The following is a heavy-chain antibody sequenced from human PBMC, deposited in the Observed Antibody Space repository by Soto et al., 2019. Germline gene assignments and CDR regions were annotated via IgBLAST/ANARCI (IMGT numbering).Heavy chain of an antibody. J-gene: IGHJ4*02. CDR3: AKVAESAALDC. CDR2: ISWNSGSI. Sequence: EVQLVESGGGLVQPGRSLRLSCAASGFTFDDYAMHWVRQAPGKGLEWVSGISWNSGSIGYADSVKGRFTISRDNAKNSLYLQMNSLRAEDTALYYCAKVAESAALDCWGQGTLVTVSS. V-gene: IGHV3-9*01. CDR1: GFTFDDYA. D-gene: IGHD6-6*01.